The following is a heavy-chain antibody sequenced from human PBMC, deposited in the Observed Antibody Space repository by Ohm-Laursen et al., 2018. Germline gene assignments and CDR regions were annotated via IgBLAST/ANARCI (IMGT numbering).Heavy chain of an antibody. Sequence: SLRLSCSASGFTFRSYSMNWVRQAPGKGLEWVSSISSSSSYIYYADSVKGRFTISRDNAKNSLYLQMNSLRAEDTAVYYCAREEVGGGVDYWGQGTLVTVSS. D-gene: IGHD1-26*01. CDR1: GFTFRSYS. J-gene: IGHJ4*02. CDR2: ISSSSSYI. V-gene: IGHV3-21*04. CDR3: AREEVGGGVDY.